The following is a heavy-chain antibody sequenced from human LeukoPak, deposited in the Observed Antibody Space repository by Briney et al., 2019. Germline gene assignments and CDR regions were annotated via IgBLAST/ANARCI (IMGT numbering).Heavy chain of an antibody. Sequence: GGSLRLSCVASGFNFSDHYMNWIRQSPGKGLEWISYMSSRSGIIYYAGSVKGRFTISRDNARNSLYLQMNSLRVDDTAVYYCAGGLLEAQGWLQWLGTVYSMDVWGQGTPVTVSS. CDR3: AGGLLEAQGWLQWLGTVYSMDV. V-gene: IGHV3-11*01. D-gene: IGHD6-19*01. J-gene: IGHJ6*02. CDR2: MSSRSGII. CDR1: GFNFSDHY.